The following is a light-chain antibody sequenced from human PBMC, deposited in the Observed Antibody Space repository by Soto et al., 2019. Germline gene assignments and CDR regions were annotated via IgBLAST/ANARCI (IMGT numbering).Light chain of an antibody. V-gene: IGKV3-20*01. J-gene: IGKJ1*01. CDR2: GAS. CDR1: QSVSSAY. CDR3: QQYYISPRT. Sequence: VLTQSPGTVSLSPGERVTLCCRASQSVSSAYLAWYRQKPGQAPRLLIYGASSRATGIPDRFSGSGSGTDFTLAINSLEPEDSAVYYCQQYYISPRTFGRGTKVDI.